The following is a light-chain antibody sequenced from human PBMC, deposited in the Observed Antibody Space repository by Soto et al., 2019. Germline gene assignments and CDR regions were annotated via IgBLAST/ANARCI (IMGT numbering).Light chain of an antibody. CDR1: QSVSTN. J-gene: IGKJ1*01. Sequence: EIVLTQSPATLSVSPGESATLSCRASQSVSTNLAWYQQKPGQAPRLLIHGTSTRATGIPARFSGSGSGTEFTLTISSLQSEDFAVYYCQQCNNWPRTFGQGTKVEIK. V-gene: IGKV3-15*01. CDR3: QQCNNWPRT. CDR2: GTS.